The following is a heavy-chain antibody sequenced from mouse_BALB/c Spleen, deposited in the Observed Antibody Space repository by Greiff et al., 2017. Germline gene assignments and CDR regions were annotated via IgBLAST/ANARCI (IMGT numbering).Heavy chain of an antibody. CDR2: ISYSGST. D-gene: IGHD2-10*02. CDR1: GYSITSDYA. CDR3: ARQYGNYGFAY. J-gene: IGHJ3*01. V-gene: IGHV3-2*02. Sequence: EVKLMESGPGLVKPSQSLSLTCTVTGYSITSDYAWNWIRQFPGNKLEWMGYISYSGSTSYNPSLKSRISITRDTSKNQFFLQLNSVTTEDTATYYCARQYGNYGFAYWGQGTLVTVSA.